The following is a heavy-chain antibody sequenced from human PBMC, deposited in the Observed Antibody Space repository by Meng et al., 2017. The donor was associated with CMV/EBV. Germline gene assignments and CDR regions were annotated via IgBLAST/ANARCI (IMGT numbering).Heavy chain of an antibody. CDR3: ARVIKRLRYYGMDV. Sequence: SETLSLTCTVSGGSINSSSYYWGWIRQPPGKGLEWIGSFYYSGSTYKNPSLKSRVSISADSFKNQFSLKLSSVTAADTAVYYCARVIKRLRYYGMDVWGQGTTVTVSS. D-gene: IGHD3-16*01. CDR2: FYYSGST. CDR1: GGSINSSSYY. J-gene: IGHJ6*02. V-gene: IGHV4-39*07.